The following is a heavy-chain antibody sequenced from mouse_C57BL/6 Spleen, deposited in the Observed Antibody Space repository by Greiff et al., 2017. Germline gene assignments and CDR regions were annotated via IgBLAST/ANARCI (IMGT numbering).Heavy chain of an antibody. D-gene: IGHD1-1*01. CDR2: INPNNGGT. Sequence: VQLQQSGPELVKPGASVKMSCKASGYTFTDYNMHWVKQSHGKSLEWIGYINPNNGGTSYIQKFKGKATLTVNKSSSTAYMELRSLTSEDSAVYYCASLLRWYFDVWGTGTTVTVSS. J-gene: IGHJ1*03. CDR3: ASLLRWYFDV. V-gene: IGHV1-22*01. CDR1: GYTFTDYN.